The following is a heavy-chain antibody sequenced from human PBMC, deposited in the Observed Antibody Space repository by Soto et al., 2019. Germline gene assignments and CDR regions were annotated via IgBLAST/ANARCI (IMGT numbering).Heavy chain of an antibody. V-gene: IGHV4-59*08. CDR2: IYYSGST. D-gene: IGHD1-26*01. CDR1: GVSISSYY. J-gene: IGHJ4*02. Sequence: SETLSLTCTVSGVSISSYYWSWIRQPPGKGLEWIGYIYYSGSTNYNPSLKSRVTISVDTSKNQFSLKLSSVTAADTAVYYCARHPLPYYFDYWGQGTLVTVSS. CDR3: ARHPLPYYFDY.